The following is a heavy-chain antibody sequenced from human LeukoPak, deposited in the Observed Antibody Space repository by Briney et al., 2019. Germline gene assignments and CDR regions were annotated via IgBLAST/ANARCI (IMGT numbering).Heavy chain of an antibody. CDR1: GYTFTGYY. CDR2: INPNSGGT. D-gene: IGHD1-26*01. CDR3: ARVRRYSGSYYIDY. Sequence: GASVKVSCTASGYTFTGYYMHWVRQAPGQGLEWMGRINPNSGGTNYAQKFQGRVTMTRDTSISTAYMELSRLRSDDTAVYYCARVRRYSGSYYIDYWGQGTLVTVSS. V-gene: IGHV1-2*06. J-gene: IGHJ4*02.